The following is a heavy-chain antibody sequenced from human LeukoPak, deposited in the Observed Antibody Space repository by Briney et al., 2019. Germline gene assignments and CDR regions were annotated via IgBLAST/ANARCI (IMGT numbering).Heavy chain of an antibody. Sequence: PGGSLRLSCAASGFTFSSHEMNWVRQAPGKGLQWVSYISGSGSTIWYADSVKGRFTISRDNAQNSLYLQMNSLRAEDTAVYYCARENGFDSWGQGTLVTVSS. CDR3: ARENGFDS. J-gene: IGHJ5*01. CDR2: ISGSGSTI. V-gene: IGHV3-48*03. CDR1: GFTFSSHE.